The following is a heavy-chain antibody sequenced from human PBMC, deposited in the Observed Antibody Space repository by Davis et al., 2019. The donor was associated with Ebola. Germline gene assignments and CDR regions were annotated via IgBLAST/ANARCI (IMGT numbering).Heavy chain of an antibody. Sequence: GESLKISCAASGFTFSNYAMSWVRQAPGKGLAWVSAIRGSGGSTYYADSVKGRFTISRDNSKNTLYLQMNSLRAEDTAVYYCVKSAGITIFGVDNWFDPWGQGTLVSVSS. CDR3: VKSAGITIFGVDNWFDP. D-gene: IGHD3-3*01. CDR2: IRGSGGST. V-gene: IGHV3-23*01. J-gene: IGHJ5*02. CDR1: GFTFSNYA.